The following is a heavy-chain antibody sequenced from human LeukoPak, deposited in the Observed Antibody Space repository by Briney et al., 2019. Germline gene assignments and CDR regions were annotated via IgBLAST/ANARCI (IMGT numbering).Heavy chain of an antibody. CDR2: VTASSTAI. D-gene: IGHD3-9*01. V-gene: IGHV3-21*01. Sequence: PSETLSLTCTVSGGSISSSSYYWGWIRQPPGKGLEWVSSVTASSTAIYSADSVKGRFTISRDNAKNFLYLQMNSLRAEDTAVYYCARTYYDILTGYNPYFDYWGQGILVTVSS. J-gene: IGHJ4*02. CDR1: GGSISSSS. CDR3: ARTYYDILTGYNPYFDY.